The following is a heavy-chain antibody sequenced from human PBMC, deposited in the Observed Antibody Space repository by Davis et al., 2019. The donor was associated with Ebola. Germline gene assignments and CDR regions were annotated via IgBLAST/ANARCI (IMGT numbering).Heavy chain of an antibody. J-gene: IGHJ3*02. CDR2: INHSGST. CDR3: ARASTVTTRLCFFDI. V-gene: IGHV4-34*01. Sequence: SETLSLTCAVYGGSFSGYYWSWIRQPPGKGLEWIGEINHSGSTNYNPSLKSRVTISVDTSKNQFPLKLSSVTAADTAVYYCARASTVTTRLCFFDIWGQGTMVTVSS. D-gene: IGHD4-17*01. CDR1: GGSFSGYY.